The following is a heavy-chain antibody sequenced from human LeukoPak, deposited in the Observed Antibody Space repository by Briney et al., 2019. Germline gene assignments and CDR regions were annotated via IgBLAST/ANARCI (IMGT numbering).Heavy chain of an antibody. CDR3: ARTDHGGYWFDP. V-gene: IGHV1-69*02. D-gene: IGHD4-17*01. CDR1: GGTLSSYT. J-gene: IGHJ5*02. Sequence: ASVKVSCKASGGTLSSYTISWVRQAPGQGLEWMGRIIPILGIANYAQKFQGRVTITADKSTSTAYMELSSLRSEDTAVYYCARTDHGGYWFDPWGQGTLVTVSS. CDR2: IIPILGIA.